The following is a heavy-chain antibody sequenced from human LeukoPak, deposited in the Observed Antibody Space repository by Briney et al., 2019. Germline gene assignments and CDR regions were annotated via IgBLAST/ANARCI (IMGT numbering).Heavy chain of an antibody. CDR3: AKGQPDYYGSGSYSHAFDI. D-gene: IGHD3-10*01. V-gene: IGHV3-23*01. J-gene: IGHJ3*02. CDR1: GFTFSSYA. Sequence: GGSLRLSCAASGFTFSSYAMSWVRQAPGKGLEWVSAISGSGGSTYYADSVKGRFTISRDNSKNTLYLQMNSLRAEDTAVYYCAKGQPDYYGSGSYSHAFDIWGQGTMVTVSS. CDR2: ISGSGGST.